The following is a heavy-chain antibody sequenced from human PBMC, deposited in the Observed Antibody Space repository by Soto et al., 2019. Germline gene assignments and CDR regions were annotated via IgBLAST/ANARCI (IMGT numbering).Heavy chain of an antibody. V-gene: IGHV3-23*01. D-gene: IGHD3-22*01. CDR1: GFTFSSYA. CDR3: AKLGVYDSSGYFGFYYYYGMDV. Sequence: LSLSCAASGFTFSSYAMSWVRQAPGKGLEWVSAISGSGGSTYYADSVKGRFTISRDNSKNTLYLQMNSLRAEDTAVYYCAKLGVYDSSGYFGFYYYYGMDVWGQGTTVTVSS. J-gene: IGHJ6*02. CDR2: ISGSGGST.